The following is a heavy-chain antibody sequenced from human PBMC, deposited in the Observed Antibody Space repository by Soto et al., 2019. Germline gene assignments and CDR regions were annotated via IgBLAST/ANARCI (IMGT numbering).Heavy chain of an antibody. J-gene: IGHJ5*02. CDR3: ARAHQYYDFWRGRPRLFDP. V-gene: IGHV1-3*01. Sequence: QVQLVQSGAEVKKPGASVKVSCKASGYTFTSYAMHWVRQAPGQRLEWMGWINAGNGNTKYSQKLQGRVTITRDTSASTDYMELSRLRSEDTAVYYCARAHQYYDFWRGRPRLFDPWGQGTLVTVSS. CDR1: GYTFTSYA. D-gene: IGHD3-3*01. CDR2: INAGNGNT.